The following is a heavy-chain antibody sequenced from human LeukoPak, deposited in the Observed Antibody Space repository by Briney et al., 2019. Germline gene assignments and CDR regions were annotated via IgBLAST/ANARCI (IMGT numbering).Heavy chain of an antibody. CDR1: GFTFSTYG. J-gene: IGHJ3*02. CDR3: AKAVAGTPNDAFDI. CDR2: ISGSGGST. Sequence: PGGSLRLSCAASGFTFSTYGMSWVRQAPGRGLEWVSTISGSGGSTYYADSVKGRFTISGDNSKNTLYLQMNSLRAEDTAVYYCAKAVAGTPNDAFDIWGQGTMVTVSS. D-gene: IGHD6-19*01. V-gene: IGHV3-23*01.